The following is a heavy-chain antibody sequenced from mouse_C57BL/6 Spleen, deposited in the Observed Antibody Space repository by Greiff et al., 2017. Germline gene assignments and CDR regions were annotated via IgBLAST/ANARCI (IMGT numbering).Heavy chain of an antibody. CDR3: TTRGYYDGYYRFDC. CDR2: IDPENGDT. CDR1: GFNIKDDY. J-gene: IGHJ2*01. D-gene: IGHD2-3*01. Sequence: DVKLQESGAELVRPGASVKLSCTASGFNIKDDYMHWVKQRPEQGLEWIGWIDPENGDTEYASKFQGKATITADTSSNTAYLQLSSLASEDTAVYYWTTRGYYDGYYRFDCWGQGTTLTVSS. V-gene: IGHV14-4*01.